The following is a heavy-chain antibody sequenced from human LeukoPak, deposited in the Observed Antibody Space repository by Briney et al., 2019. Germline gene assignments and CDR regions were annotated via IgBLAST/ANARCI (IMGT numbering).Heavy chain of an antibody. J-gene: IGHJ4*02. V-gene: IGHV4-34*01. Sequence: PSETLSLTCAVYGGSFSGYYWSWIRQPPGKGLEWIGEINHSGSTNYNPSLKSRVTISVDTSKNQFSLKLSSVTDADMAVYYCARGYDILTGYTRSFDYWGQGTLATVSS. CDR1: GGSFSGYY. CDR2: INHSGST. D-gene: IGHD3-9*01. CDR3: ARGYDILTGYTRSFDY.